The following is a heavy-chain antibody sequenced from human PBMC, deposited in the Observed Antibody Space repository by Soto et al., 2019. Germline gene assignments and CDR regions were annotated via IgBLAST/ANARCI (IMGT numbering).Heavy chain of an antibody. V-gene: IGHV1-2*02. CDR1: GYTFTALY. CDR3: TTLRLDP. J-gene: IGHJ5*02. Sequence: AAVKVSCKASGYTFTALYMNWVRQAPGQGLEWMGWVNPNTGLTKLAQKFQGRVTMTRDTSISTAYMELTRLTSDDTAVYYCTTLRLDPWGQGTLVTVSS. D-gene: IGHD2-21*02. CDR2: VNPNTGLT.